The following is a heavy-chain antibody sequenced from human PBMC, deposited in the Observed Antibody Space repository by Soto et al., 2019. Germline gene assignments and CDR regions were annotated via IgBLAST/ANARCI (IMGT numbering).Heavy chain of an antibody. CDR1: GDTISSAYYH. CDR3: PREADGGNVLDF. Sequence: SDTMYLTCTVSGDTISSAYYHWTWIRQSPGKGLEWIGYIHHSGSSLYNPSLKSRATISVDTSKNQFSLHPTSMTSADTAVDFCPREADGGNVLDFWVKGTTVPVSS. V-gene: IGHV4-30-4*02. J-gene: IGHJ6*04. CDR2: IHHSGSS. D-gene: IGHD2-15*01.